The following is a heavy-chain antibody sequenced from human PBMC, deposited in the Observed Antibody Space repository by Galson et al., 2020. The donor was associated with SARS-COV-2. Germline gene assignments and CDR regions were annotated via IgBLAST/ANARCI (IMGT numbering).Heavy chain of an antibody. D-gene: IGHD3-9*01. V-gene: IGHV4-39*01. CDR2: IHYSGST. CDR1: GGSVRSSGNY. J-gene: IGHJ6*02. Sequence: SETLSLTCTVPGGSVRSSGNYWVWIRQSPGKGLEYIGSIHYSGSTYYNPSLKSRVTTSVDTSKNQVSLKLSSVTAADTAVYYCARGAYDPLAGYYRDYGMDVWGQGTTVTVSS. CDR3: ARGAYDPLAGYYRDYGMDV.